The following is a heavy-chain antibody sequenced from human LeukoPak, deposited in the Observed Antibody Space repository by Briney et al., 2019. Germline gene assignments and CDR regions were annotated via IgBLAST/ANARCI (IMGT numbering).Heavy chain of an antibody. D-gene: IGHD6-13*01. V-gene: IGHV3-7*01. CDR2: IKQDGSEK. J-gene: IGHJ4*02. CDR3: ARFDGYSSSWSFDC. Sequence: GGSLRLSCVVSRFTFSNYWMSWVRQAPGKGLEWVANIKQDGSEKYYVDSVKGRFTISRDNAKNSLYLQMNSLRAEDTAMYYCARFDGYSSSWSFDCWGQGTLVTVSS. CDR1: RFTFSNYW.